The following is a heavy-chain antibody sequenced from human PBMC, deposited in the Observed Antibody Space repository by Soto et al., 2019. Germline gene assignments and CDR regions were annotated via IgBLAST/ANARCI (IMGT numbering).Heavy chain of an antibody. J-gene: IGHJ4*02. CDR3: VRTSLVVAAATREDY. D-gene: IGHD2-15*01. V-gene: IGHV3-74*01. Sequence: EVQLVESGGGLVQPGESLRLSCAASGFTFSSYWMHWVRQAPGTGLVWVSRINSDGSSTSYAGSVKGRFTISRDNAKNTLYLQMNSLRAEDTAVYYCVRTSLVVAAATREDYCCQGTLVTVSS. CDR1: GFTFSSYW. CDR2: INSDGSST.